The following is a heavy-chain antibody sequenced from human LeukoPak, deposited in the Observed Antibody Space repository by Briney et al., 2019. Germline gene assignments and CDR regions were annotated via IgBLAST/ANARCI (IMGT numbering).Heavy chain of an antibody. CDR2: ICGSGGST. D-gene: IGHD6-19*01. J-gene: IGHJ4*02. Sequence: PGGSLRLSCAASGFTFSSYAMSWVRQAPGKGLEWVSAICGSGGSTYYADSVKGRFTISRDNSKNTLYLLMNSLRAEDTAVYYCAKDHYSSGWYPRPFDYWGQGTLVTVSS. CDR1: GFTFSSYA. CDR3: AKDHYSSGWYPRPFDY. V-gene: IGHV3-23*01.